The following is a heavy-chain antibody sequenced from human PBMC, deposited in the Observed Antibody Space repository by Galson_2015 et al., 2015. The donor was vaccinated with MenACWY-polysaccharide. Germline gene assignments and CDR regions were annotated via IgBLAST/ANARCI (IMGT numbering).Heavy chain of an antibody. J-gene: IGHJ4*02. V-gene: IGHV4-38-2*02. CDR2: IFHSGST. D-gene: IGHD4-23*01. Sequence: SETLSLTCNVSGDSISSGYYWGWIRQPPGKGLEWIGSIFHSGSTYRNTSLGSRLIISIDSSKNQLSLMLTSVTAADTAVYYCTSGRLRWYPFDHWGQGTLVTVSS. CDR1: GDSISSGYY. CDR3: TSGRLRWYPFDH.